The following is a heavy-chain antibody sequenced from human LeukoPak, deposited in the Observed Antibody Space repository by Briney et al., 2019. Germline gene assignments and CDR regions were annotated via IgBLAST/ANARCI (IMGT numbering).Heavy chain of an antibody. D-gene: IGHD3-3*01. Sequence: PGGSLRLSCAASGFTFSSYWMHWVRQAPGKGPVWVSRINNDGSGTTYADSVKGRFTISRDDAKNTLYLQMNSLRAEDTAVYYCASSTIFGVVANWFDPWGQGTLVTVSS. V-gene: IGHV3-74*01. J-gene: IGHJ5*02. CDR1: GFTFSSYW. CDR2: INNDGSGT. CDR3: ASSTIFGVVANWFDP.